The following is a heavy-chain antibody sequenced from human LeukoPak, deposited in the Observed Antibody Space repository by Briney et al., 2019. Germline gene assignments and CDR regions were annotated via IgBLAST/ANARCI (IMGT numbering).Heavy chain of an antibody. V-gene: IGHV3-30*18. CDR2: ISYDGSNK. CDR3: AKALTSGWYLDAFNI. Sequence: PGGSLRLSCAVSGFTFSSCGMHWVRQAPGKGLEWVAVISYDGSNKYYADSVKGRFTISRDNSKNTLFLEMNSLRAEDTAVYYCAKALTSGWYLDAFNIWGQGTMVTVSS. D-gene: IGHD6-19*01. J-gene: IGHJ3*02. CDR1: GFTFSSCG.